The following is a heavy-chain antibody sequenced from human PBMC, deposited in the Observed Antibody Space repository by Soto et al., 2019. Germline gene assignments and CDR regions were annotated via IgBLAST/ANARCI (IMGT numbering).Heavy chain of an antibody. CDR3: AKINGLPIG. D-gene: IGHD2-2*01. CDR2: ISSGGDRT. CDR1: GFTFSSFT. Sequence: PGGSLRLSCAASGFTFSSFTMSWVRQAPGKGLEWVSVISSGGDRTYYAESVKGRFTISRDNSRNTMYLQMDSLRAEDTAIYYCAKINGLPIGWGQGTLVTVSS. V-gene: IGHV3-23*01. J-gene: IGHJ4*02.